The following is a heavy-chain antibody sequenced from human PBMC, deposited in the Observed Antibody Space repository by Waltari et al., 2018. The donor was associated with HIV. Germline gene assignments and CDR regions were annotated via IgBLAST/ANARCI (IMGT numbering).Heavy chain of an antibody. D-gene: IGHD3-3*01. V-gene: IGHV1-2*02. CDR3: ARALQSGYYYYYYGMDV. Sequence: QVQLVQSGAEVKKTGASVTVSCKASGYTFTAYYMPWVRQAPGQGREWMGWINPNSGGTNYAQKFQGRVTMTRDTSISTAYMELSRLRSDDTAVYYCARALQSGYYYYYYGMDVWGQGTTVTVSS. CDR2: INPNSGGT. J-gene: IGHJ6*01. CDR1: GYTFTAYY.